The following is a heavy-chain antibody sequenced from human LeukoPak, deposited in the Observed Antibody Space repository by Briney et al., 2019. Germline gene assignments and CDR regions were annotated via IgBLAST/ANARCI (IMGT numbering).Heavy chain of an antibody. D-gene: IGHD5-18*01. Sequence: TSETLSLTCTVSGGSISSSSYYWGWIRQPPGKGLEWIGSIYYSGSTYYNPSLKSRVTISVDTSKNQFSLRVSSVTAADTAVYYCARDPQIQLRGPDAFDIWGQGTMVTVSS. CDR2: IYYSGST. J-gene: IGHJ3*02. CDR3: ARDPQIQLRGPDAFDI. V-gene: IGHV4-39*07. CDR1: GGSISSSSYY.